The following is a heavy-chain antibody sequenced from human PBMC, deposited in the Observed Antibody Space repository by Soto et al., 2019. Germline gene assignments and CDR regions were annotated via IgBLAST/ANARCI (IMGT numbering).Heavy chain of an antibody. CDR2: ISPYNDYT. D-gene: IGHD3-16*01. Sequence: QVQLVQSAAEVKKPGASVRVSCKASGYTFIRYGIAWVRQAPGQGLEWMGWISPYNDYTIYAQKLQGRVTMTADTSTEKVYMELRGLKSDDTAVYSCARGGYYDNTWGKLSHYGLDVWGQGTSVTVSS. V-gene: IGHV1-18*01. CDR1: GYTFIRYG. J-gene: IGHJ6*02. CDR3: ARGGYYDNTWGKLSHYGLDV.